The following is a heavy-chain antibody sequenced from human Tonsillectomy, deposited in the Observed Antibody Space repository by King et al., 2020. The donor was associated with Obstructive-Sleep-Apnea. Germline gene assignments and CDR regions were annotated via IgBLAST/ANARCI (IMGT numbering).Heavy chain of an antibody. CDR1: GFTFSSYW. J-gene: IGHJ4*02. D-gene: IGHD6-19*01. V-gene: IGHV3-74*01. CDR3: AREGYSSGWFGFDY. Sequence: VQLVESGGGLVQPGGSLRLYCAASGFTFSSYWMHWVRQDPGKGLVWVSRINSDGSSTSYADSVKGRLTISRDNAKNTLYLQMNSLRAEDTAVYYCAREGYSSGWFGFDYWGQGTLVTVSS. CDR2: INSDGSST.